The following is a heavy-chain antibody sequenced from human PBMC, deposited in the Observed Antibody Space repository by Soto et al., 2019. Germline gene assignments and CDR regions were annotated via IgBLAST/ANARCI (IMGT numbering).Heavy chain of an antibody. Sequence: EVQLLESGGGLVQPGGSLRLSCAASGFTFSSFAMSWVRQAPGKGLEWVSGISGSGISTYYADSVKGRFTISRDNSKNPLYLQMNSLRAEDTAVYYCAKDGKYTYGYDPFDYWGQGTLVTVSS. V-gene: IGHV3-23*01. CDR1: GFTFSSFA. CDR2: ISGSGIST. D-gene: IGHD5-18*01. J-gene: IGHJ4*02. CDR3: AKDGKYTYGYDPFDY.